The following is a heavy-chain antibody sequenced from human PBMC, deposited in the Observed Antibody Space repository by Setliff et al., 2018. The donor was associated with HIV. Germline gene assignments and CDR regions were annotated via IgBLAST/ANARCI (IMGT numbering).Heavy chain of an antibody. CDR1: GGSINRGNYY. CDR3: AKTVVLTPYVSYYYYMDV. CDR2: IHITGNT. Sequence: SETLSLTCSVSGGSINRGNYYWTWIRQSAGKGLEWIGHIHITGNTKYNPSLKSRVTISVDTSKNQFSLRLTSVTAADTAVYYCAKTVVLTPYVSYYYYMDVWGKGTTVTVSS. V-gene: IGHV4-61*10. D-gene: IGHD2-15*01. J-gene: IGHJ6*03.